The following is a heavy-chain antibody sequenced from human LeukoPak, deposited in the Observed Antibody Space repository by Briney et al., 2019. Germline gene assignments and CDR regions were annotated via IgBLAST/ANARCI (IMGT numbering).Heavy chain of an antibody. CDR3: GRRMSYDTLTGYIYWYFDL. D-gene: IGHD3-9*01. CDR2: INYSGST. Sequence: PSETLSLTCTVSGGSISSYYWSWIRKPPGKGLEWIGYINYSGSTDYNPSLKSRVTMSVDTSKNQFSLRLSSVTAADTAVYFCGRRMSYDTLTGYIYWYFDLWGRGTLVTVSS. J-gene: IGHJ2*01. CDR1: GGSISSYY. V-gene: IGHV4-59*01.